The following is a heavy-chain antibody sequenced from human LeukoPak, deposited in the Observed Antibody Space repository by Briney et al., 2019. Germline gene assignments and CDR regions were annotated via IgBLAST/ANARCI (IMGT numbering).Heavy chain of an antibody. CDR3: ARDGGQTYDY. V-gene: IGHV3-21*01. Sequence: GGCLRLSCAASGFTLSSYRMNWVRQAPGKGLEWVSYISSSSSYIYYADSVKGRFTISRNNAKNTLNLQMNSLRAEDTAVYYCARDGGQTYDYWGQGTLVTVSS. D-gene: IGHD3-16*01. CDR1: GFTLSSYR. J-gene: IGHJ4*02. CDR2: ISSSSSYI.